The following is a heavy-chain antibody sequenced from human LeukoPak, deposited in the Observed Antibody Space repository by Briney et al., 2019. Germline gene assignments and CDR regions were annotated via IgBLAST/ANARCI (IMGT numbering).Heavy chain of an antibody. J-gene: IGHJ4*02. CDR3: ARGGSYGDY. CDR2: VNPDGSSV. Sequence: GGSLRLSCAASGFTFTRYWMHWVRQVPGKGLVWVSRVNPDGSSVTYGDSVKGRFTSSRDNAKNTLYLQMHSLRAEDMAVYYCARGGSYGDYWGQGILVTVST. CDR1: GFTFTRYW. V-gene: IGHV3-74*01. D-gene: IGHD3-16*01.